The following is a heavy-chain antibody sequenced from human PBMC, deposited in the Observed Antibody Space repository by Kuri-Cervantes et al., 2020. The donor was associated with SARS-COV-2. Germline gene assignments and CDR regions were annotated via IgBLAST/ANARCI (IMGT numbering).Heavy chain of an antibody. V-gene: IGHV4-59*08. CDR3: AKHDYGDYGTFDY. D-gene: IGHD4-17*01. J-gene: IGHJ4*02. CDR2: IYYSGST. CDR1: GGSISSYY. Sequence: ESLKISCTVSGGSISSYYWSWIRQPPGKGLEWIGYIYYSGSTNYNPSLKSRVTISVDTSKNHFSLNLDSVTAADTAVYYCAKHDYGDYGTFDYWGPGTLVTVSS.